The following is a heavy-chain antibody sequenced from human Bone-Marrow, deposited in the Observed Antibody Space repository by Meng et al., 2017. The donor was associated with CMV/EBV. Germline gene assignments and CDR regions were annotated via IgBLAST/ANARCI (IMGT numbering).Heavy chain of an antibody. V-gene: IGHV3-30*02. CDR3: AKDQDYVWGSYSDY. Sequence: GESLKISCAASGLTFSSYGMHWVRQAPGKGLEWVAFIRYDGSNKYYADSVKGRFTISRDNSKNTLYLQMNSLRAEDTAVYYCAKDQDYVWGSYSDYWGQGTLVTVSS. J-gene: IGHJ4*02. CDR1: GLTFSSYG. D-gene: IGHD3-16*01. CDR2: IRYDGSNK.